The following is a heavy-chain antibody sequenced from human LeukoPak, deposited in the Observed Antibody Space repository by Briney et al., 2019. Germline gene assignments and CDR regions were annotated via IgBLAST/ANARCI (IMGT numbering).Heavy chain of an antibody. Sequence: SETLSLTCAVYGGSFSGYYWSWIRQPPGKGLEWIGEINHSGSTNYNPSLKSRVAISVDTSKNQFSLKLSSVTAADTAVYYCAKSGGYGLIDYWGQGTRVTVSS. CDR1: GGSFSGYY. J-gene: IGHJ4*02. D-gene: IGHD1-26*01. CDR3: AKSGGYGLIDY. CDR2: INHSGST. V-gene: IGHV4-34*01.